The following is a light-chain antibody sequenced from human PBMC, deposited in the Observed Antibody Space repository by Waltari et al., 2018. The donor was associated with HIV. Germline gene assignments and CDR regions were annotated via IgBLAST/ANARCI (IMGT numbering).Light chain of an antibody. V-gene: IGLV1-51*01. CDR3: GTWDSSLNTPV. CDR1: TSNIETNS. Sequence: QPVLPQPPSVSAAPGRSVTITCSGSTSNIETNSVSWYQQIPGTAPKLHIYDNNKRPSGIPERFSGSKSATSATLGITGLQTGDEAEYFCGTWDSSLNTPVFGGGSRLTVL. CDR2: DNN. J-gene: IGLJ2*01.